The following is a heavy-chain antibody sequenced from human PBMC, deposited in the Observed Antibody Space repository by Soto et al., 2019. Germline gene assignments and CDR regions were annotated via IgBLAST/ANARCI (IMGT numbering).Heavy chain of an antibody. CDR1: GGTFSSYT. J-gene: IGHJ6*02. D-gene: IGHD5-12*01. CDR3: ARGNLTRWLQRYDGMDV. V-gene: IGHV1-69*02. CDR2: IIPILGIA. Sequence: QVQLVQSGAEVKKPGSSVKVSCKASGGTFSSYTISWVRQAPGQGLEWMGRIIPILGIANYAQKFQGRVTITADKSTSTAYMELSSLRSEDTAVYYCARGNLTRWLQRYDGMDVWGQGTTVTVSS.